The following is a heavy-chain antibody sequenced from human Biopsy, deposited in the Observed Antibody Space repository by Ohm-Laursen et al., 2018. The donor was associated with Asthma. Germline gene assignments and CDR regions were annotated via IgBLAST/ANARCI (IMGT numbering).Heavy chain of an antibody. CDR1: GTHFGSYN. Sequence: SLRLSCAASGTHFGSYNMHWARQAPGKGLEWVAVITFDGSTQHYGDSVKGRFTISRDNSKNTLYLQMNSLRAEDTAVYYCARDVVWFREVGGMDVWGQGTTVTVSS. J-gene: IGHJ6*02. CDR3: ARDVVWFREVGGMDV. D-gene: IGHD3-10*01. CDR2: ITFDGSTQ. V-gene: IGHV3-30-3*01.